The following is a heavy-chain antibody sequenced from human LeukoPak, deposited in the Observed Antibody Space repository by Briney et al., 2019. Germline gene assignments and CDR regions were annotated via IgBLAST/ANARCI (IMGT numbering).Heavy chain of an antibody. V-gene: IGHV3-30*02. D-gene: IGHD3-10*01. CDR3: AKDSIGFLGELHYYYYYMDV. Sequence: PGGSLRLSCAASGFTFSSYDMHWVRQAPGKGLEWVAFIRYDGSNKYYADSVKGRFTISRDNSKNTLYLQMNSLRAEDTAVYYCAKDSIGFLGELHYYYYYMDVWGKGTTVTISS. CDR2: IRYDGSNK. J-gene: IGHJ6*03. CDR1: GFTFSSYD.